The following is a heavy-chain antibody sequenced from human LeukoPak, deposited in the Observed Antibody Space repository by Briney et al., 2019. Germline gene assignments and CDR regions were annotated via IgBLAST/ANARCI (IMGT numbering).Heavy chain of an antibody. D-gene: IGHD6-19*01. CDR2: IGSSGST. Sequence: GGSLRLSCAASGFTFGSYAMSWVRQAPGKGLEWVSAIGSSGSTYYADSVKGRFTISRDNAKNSLYLQMNSLRAEDTAVYYCAREYSSGWYFDYWGQGTLVTVSS. J-gene: IGHJ4*02. CDR3: AREYSSGWYFDY. CDR1: GFTFGSYA. V-gene: IGHV3-23*01.